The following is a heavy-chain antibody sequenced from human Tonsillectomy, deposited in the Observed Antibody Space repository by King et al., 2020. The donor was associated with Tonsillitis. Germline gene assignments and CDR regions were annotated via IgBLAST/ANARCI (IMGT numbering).Heavy chain of an antibody. V-gene: IGHV3-7*01. CDR2: IKQDGSEK. J-gene: IGHJ4*02. D-gene: IGHD2-21*01. CDR1: GFSFSRFW. Sequence: VQLVESGGGLVQPGGSLRLSCAASGFSFSRFWMTWVRQAPGKGLEWVANIKQDGSEKYYVDSVKGRFTISRDNAKNSLYLKMNSLRAEDTAVYYCARGGLLKDYFDYWGQGTLVTVSS. CDR3: ARGGLLKDYFDY.